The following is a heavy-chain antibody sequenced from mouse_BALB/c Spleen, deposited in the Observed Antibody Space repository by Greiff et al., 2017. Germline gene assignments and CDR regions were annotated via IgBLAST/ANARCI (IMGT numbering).Heavy chain of an antibody. V-gene: IGHV2-9*02. D-gene: IGHD1-1*01. J-gene: IGHJ4*01. Sequence: VKVVESGPGLVAPSQSLSITCTVSGFSLTSYGVHWVRQPPGKGLEWLGVIWAGGSTNYNSALMSRLSISKDNSKSQVFLKMNSLQTDDTAMYYCAKYYGSSYGAMDYWGQGTSVTVSS. CDR1: GFSLTSYG. CDR2: IWAGGST. CDR3: AKYYGSSYGAMDY.